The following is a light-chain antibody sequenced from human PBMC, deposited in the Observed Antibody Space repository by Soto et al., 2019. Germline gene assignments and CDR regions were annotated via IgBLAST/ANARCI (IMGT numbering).Light chain of an antibody. CDR1: QSLSNW. Sequence: DIQMTQSPSTLSASVGDRVTITCRASQSLSNWLAWYQQKPGIAPKLLIFDVSSLAGGVPSSFSGSGSETEFTLTISSLQPDDFATYYCQHYNGRLFTVGPATKVDIK. CDR2: DVS. J-gene: IGKJ3*01. V-gene: IGKV1-5*01. CDR3: QHYNGRLFT.